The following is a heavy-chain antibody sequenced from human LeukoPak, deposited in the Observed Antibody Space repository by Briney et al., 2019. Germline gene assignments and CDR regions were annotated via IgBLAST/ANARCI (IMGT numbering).Heavy chain of an antibody. J-gene: IGHJ5*02. CDR1: GGSISSYY. CDR3: ARGAYCSSISCSAGNWFDP. D-gene: IGHD2-2*01. V-gene: IGHV4-59*01. Sequence: PSETLSLTCTVSGGSISSYYWSWIRQPPGKGLEWIGYISYSGSTNYNPSLKSRVTISEDTSKNQFSLKLSSVTAADTAVYYCARGAYCSSISCSAGNWFDPWGQGTLVTVSS. CDR2: ISYSGST.